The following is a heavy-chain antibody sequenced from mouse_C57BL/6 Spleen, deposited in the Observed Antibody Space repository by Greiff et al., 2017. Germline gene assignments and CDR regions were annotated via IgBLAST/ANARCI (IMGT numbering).Heavy chain of an antibody. Sequence: QVQLQQPGAELVMPGASVKLSCKASGYTFTSYWMHWVKQRPGQGLEWIGEIDPSDSYTNYNQKFKGKSTLTVDKSSSTAYMQLSSLTSEDSAVYYCAREEPYSNSRFAYWGQGTLVTVSA. V-gene: IGHV1-69*01. CDR1: GYTFTSYW. CDR3: AREEPYSNSRFAY. J-gene: IGHJ3*01. D-gene: IGHD4-1*01. CDR2: IDPSDSYT.